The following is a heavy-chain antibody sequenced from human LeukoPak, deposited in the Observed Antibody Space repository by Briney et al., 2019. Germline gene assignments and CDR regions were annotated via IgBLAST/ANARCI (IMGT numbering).Heavy chain of an antibody. Sequence: SGGSLRLSCAASGFTFSSYWMHWVRQAPGKGLEWVGFIRSKAYGGTTEYAASVKGRFTISRDDSKSIAYLQMNSLKTEDTAVYYCTRGGSSGYYLVYFDYWGQGTLVTVSS. V-gene: IGHV3-49*04. CDR1: GFTFSSYW. CDR2: IRSKAYGGTT. D-gene: IGHD3-22*01. CDR3: TRGGSSGYYLVYFDY. J-gene: IGHJ4*02.